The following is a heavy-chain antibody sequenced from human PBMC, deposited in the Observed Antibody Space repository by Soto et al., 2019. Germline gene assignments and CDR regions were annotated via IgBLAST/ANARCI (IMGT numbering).Heavy chain of an antibody. CDR3: AKGYQLLSYYYYGMDV. J-gene: IGHJ6*02. CDR2: ISWNSGSI. D-gene: IGHD2-2*01. Sequence: EVQLVESGGGWVQPGRSLRLSCAASGFTFDDYAMHWVPQAPGQGLEWVSGISWNSGSIGYADSVKCRFTISRDNAKNSLYLQLNSLRAEDTALYYCAKGYQLLSYYYYGMDVWGQGTTVTVSS. V-gene: IGHV3-9*01. CDR1: GFTFDDYA.